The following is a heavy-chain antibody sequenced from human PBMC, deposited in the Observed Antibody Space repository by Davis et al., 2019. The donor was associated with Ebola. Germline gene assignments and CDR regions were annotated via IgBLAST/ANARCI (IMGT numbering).Heavy chain of an antibody. CDR2: IYHSGST. D-gene: IGHD6-19*01. CDR3: ARRSPLEGIAVAGTAFGAFDI. Sequence: PSETLSLTCAVSGGSISSGGYSWSWIRQPPGKGLEWIGYIYHSGSTYYNPSLKSRVTISVDRSKNQFSLKLSSVTAADTAVYYCARRSPLEGIAVAGTAFGAFDIWGQGTMVTVSS. CDR1: GGSISSGGYS. J-gene: IGHJ3*02. V-gene: IGHV4-30-2*01.